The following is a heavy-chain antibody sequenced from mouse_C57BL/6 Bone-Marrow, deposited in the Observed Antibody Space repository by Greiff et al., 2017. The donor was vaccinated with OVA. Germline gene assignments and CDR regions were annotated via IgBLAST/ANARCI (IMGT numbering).Heavy chain of an antibody. Sequence: VHLVESGPGLVQPSQSLSITCTVSGFSFTSYGVHWVRQSPGKGLEWLGVIWRGGSTDYNAAFMSRLSITKDNSKSQVFFKMNSLQADDTAIYYCAKKGYGSSYWYFDVWGTGTTVTVSS. CDR1: GFSFTSYG. CDR3: AKKGYGSSYWYFDV. J-gene: IGHJ1*03. CDR2: IWRGGST. V-gene: IGHV2-5*01. D-gene: IGHD1-1*01.